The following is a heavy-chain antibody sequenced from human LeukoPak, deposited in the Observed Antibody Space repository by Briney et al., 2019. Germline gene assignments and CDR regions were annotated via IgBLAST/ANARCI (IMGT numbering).Heavy chain of an antibody. Sequence: GGSLRLSCAASKFTFSSYSMNWVRQAPGKGLEWVSSINSYSSYIYYADSVKGRFTISRDNAKNSLYLQMNSLRAEDTALYYCATSNWNDDRYFDYWGQGTLVTVSS. CDR2: INSYSSYI. J-gene: IGHJ4*02. V-gene: IGHV3-21*01. D-gene: IGHD1-1*01. CDR3: ATSNWNDDRYFDY. CDR1: KFTFSSYS.